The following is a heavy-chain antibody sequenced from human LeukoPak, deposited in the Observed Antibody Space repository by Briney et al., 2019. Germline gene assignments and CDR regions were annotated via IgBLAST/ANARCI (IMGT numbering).Heavy chain of an antibody. J-gene: IGHJ3*02. Sequence: SETLSLTCAVYGGSFSGYYWSWIRQPPGKGLEWIGEINHSGSTNYNPSLKSRVTISEDTSKNQFSLKLSSVTAADTAVYYCARVKYDSSGNDAFDIWGQGTMVTVSS. CDR3: ARVKYDSSGNDAFDI. CDR1: GGSFSGYY. V-gene: IGHV4-34*01. D-gene: IGHD3-22*01. CDR2: INHSGST.